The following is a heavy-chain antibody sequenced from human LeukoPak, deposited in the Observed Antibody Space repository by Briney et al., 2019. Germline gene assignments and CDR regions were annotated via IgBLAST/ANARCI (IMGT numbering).Heavy chain of an antibody. Sequence: GASVKVSCKASGYTFTGYYMHWVRQAPGQGLEWMGWINPNSGGTNYAQKFQGRVTMTRDTSISTAYMELSRLSSDDTAVYCCARAGVVPDATDFDYWGQGTLVTVSS. J-gene: IGHJ4*02. D-gene: IGHD2-2*01. CDR3: ARAGVVPDATDFDY. CDR1: GYTFTGYY. V-gene: IGHV1-2*02. CDR2: INPNSGGT.